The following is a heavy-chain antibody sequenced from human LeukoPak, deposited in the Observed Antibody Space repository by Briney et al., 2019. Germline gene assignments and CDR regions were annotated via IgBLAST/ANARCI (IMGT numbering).Heavy chain of an antibody. CDR3: ARALAGTFYYYYYMDV. J-gene: IGHJ6*03. Sequence: GASVKVSCKASGYTFTSYDINWVRQATGQGLEWLGWMNPNSGNTGYAQKFQGRVTITRNTSISTAYMELSSLRSEDTAVYYCARALAGTFYYYYYMDVWGKGTTVTVSS. CDR1: GYTFTSYD. CDR2: MNPNSGNT. V-gene: IGHV1-8*01. D-gene: IGHD6-19*01.